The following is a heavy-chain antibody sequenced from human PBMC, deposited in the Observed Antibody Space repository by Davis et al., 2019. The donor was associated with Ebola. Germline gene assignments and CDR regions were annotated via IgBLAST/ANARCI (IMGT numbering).Heavy chain of an antibody. CDR2: LGTSADT. Sequence: GESLKISCAASGFVFSSYVMSWVRQAPGKGLEWVSTLGTSADTYYADSVKGRFTISRDNSKNTLYLQMNSLRAEDTAVYFCAKVPGPDYGDFFDYWGQGTLVTVSS. CDR3: AKVPGPDYGDFFDY. J-gene: IGHJ4*02. D-gene: IGHD4-17*01. V-gene: IGHV3-23*01. CDR1: GFVFSSYV.